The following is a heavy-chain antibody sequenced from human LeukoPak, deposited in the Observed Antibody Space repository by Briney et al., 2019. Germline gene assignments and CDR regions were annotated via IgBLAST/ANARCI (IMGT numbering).Heavy chain of an antibody. D-gene: IGHD6-19*01. CDR2: IYYSGST. J-gene: IGHJ6*02. CDR3: ARVPGWYYYYGMDV. Sequence: SETLSLTCTVSGGSISSYYWSWIRQPPGKGLEWIGYIYYSGSTNYNPSLKSRVTISVDTSKNQFSLKLSSVTAADTAVYYCARVPGWYYYYGMDVWGQGTTVTVSS. V-gene: IGHV4-59*12. CDR1: GGSISSYY.